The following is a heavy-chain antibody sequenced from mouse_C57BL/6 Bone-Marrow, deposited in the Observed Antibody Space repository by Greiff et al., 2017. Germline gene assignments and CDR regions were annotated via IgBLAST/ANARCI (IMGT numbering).Heavy chain of an antibody. J-gene: IGHJ4*01. D-gene: IGHD1-1*01. CDR1: GYTFTSYW. V-gene: IGHV1-64*01. CDR3: ARSITAVLGYYYAMED. CDR2: IHPNSGST. Sequence: QVQLQQPGAELVKPGASVKLSCKASGYTFTSYWMHWVKQRPGQGLEWIGMIHPNSGSTNYNEKFKSKATLTVDKSSSTAYMQLSSLTSEGSAVYYCARSITAVLGYYYAMEDWGQGTSVTVSS.